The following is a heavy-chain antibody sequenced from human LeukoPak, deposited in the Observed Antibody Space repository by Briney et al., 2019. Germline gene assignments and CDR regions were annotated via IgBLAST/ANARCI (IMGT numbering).Heavy chain of an antibody. CDR1: GGSISTYY. J-gene: IGHJ4*02. CDR2: ISYSGST. Sequence: PSETLSLTCTVSGGSISTYYWSWIRQPPGKGLELIAYISYSGSTNYNPSLNSRVIISVDTSKNQFSLKLSSVTAADTAVYFCARGARYYDGSGYPAYYFDYWGQGTLVTVSS. D-gene: IGHD3-22*01. V-gene: IGHV4-59*01. CDR3: ARGARYYDGSGYPAYYFDY.